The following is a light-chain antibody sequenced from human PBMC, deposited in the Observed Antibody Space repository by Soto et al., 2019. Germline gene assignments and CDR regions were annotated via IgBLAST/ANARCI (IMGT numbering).Light chain of an antibody. V-gene: IGLV1-51*01. CDR1: SSNIGNNY. CDR2: DNN. J-gene: IGLJ1*01. Sequence: QSVLTQPPSVSAAPGQTVTISCSGSSSNIGNNYVSWYQQLPGTAPKLLIYDNNKRPSGIPDRFSGSKSGTSATLGITGLQTGDEADYYCGTWDSSPSAYVFGTGTKLTVL. CDR3: GTWDSSPSAYV.